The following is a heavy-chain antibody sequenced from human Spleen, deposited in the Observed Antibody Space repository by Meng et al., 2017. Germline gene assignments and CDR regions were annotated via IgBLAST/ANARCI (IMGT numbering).Heavy chain of an antibody. CDR3: VRDSHYDSSGYCDY. CDR2: IWYDGNNE. V-gene: IGHV3-33*01. Sequence: GGSLRLSCAASGFTFRKFGMHWVRQAPGKGLEWVAVIWYDGNNEYYVDTVKGRFTISRDNSKNTLYLQMNSLRAEDTAIYYCVRDSHYDSSGYCDYWGQGTQVTVSS. CDR1: GFTFRKFG. D-gene: IGHD3-22*01. J-gene: IGHJ4*02.